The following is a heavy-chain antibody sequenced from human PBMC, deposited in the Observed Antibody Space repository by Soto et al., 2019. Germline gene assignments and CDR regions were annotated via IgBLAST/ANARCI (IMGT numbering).Heavy chain of an antibody. CDR3: ARGQRALITYGPFDP. J-gene: IGHJ5*02. Sequence: EVQLLESVGDLVQPGGSLRLSCAASGFTLSSYAMSWVRQAPGKGLEWVSTFSGTGGYTYYADSVKGRFTISRDDSKNTLFLHMNSLRAADTAVYYCARGQRALITYGPFDPWGQGTLVTVSS. CDR1: GFTLSSYA. V-gene: IGHV3-23*01. CDR2: FSGTGGYT. D-gene: IGHD4-17*01.